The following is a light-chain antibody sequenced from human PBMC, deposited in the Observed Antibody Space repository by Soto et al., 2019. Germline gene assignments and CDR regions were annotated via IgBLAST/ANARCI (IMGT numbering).Light chain of an antibody. Sequence: EIVMTQSPATLSVSPGERATLSCRASQSISSNLAWFQQKPGQAPRLLIYGASARATDIPARFSGSGSGTEFTLTISSVQSEDFAVYYCQQYDTWPPVTFGQGTKVEIK. CDR1: QSISSN. J-gene: IGKJ1*01. CDR2: GAS. CDR3: QQYDTWPPVT. V-gene: IGKV3D-15*01.